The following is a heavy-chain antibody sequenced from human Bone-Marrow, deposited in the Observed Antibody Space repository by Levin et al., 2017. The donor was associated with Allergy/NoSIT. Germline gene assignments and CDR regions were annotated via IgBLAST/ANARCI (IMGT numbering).Heavy chain of an antibody. V-gene: IGHV7-4-1*02. Sequence: VASVKVSCKASGYTFTSYAMNWVRQAPGQGLEWMGWINTNTGNPTYAQGFTGRFVFSLDSSVNTAFLQISSLKAEDTAVYYCARAGYCVNGLCHNSNWGSAPWGQGTLVTVSS. CDR2: INTNTGNP. CDR3: ARAGYCVNGLCHNSNWGSAP. J-gene: IGHJ4*02. D-gene: IGHD2-8*01. CDR1: GYTFTSYA.